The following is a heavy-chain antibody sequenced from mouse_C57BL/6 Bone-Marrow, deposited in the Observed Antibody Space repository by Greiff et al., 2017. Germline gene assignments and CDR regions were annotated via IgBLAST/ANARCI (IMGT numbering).Heavy chain of an antibody. CDR1: GFNIKDDY. CDR3: TTGLLTLD. CDR2: IDPENGDT. Sequence: VQLQQSGAELVRPGASVKLSCTASGFNIKDDYMHWVKQRPEQGLEWIGWIDPENGDTEYAAKFQGKATITADTSSNTAYLQLSSLTSEDTAVYYCTTGLLTLDWGQGPTLTVSS. D-gene: IGHD2-1*01. V-gene: IGHV14-4*01. J-gene: IGHJ2*01.